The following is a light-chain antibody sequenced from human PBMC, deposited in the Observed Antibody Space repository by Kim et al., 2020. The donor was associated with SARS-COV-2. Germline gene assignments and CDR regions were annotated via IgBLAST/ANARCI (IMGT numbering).Light chain of an antibody. V-gene: IGLV3-1*01. CDR1: KLGDKY. J-gene: IGLJ2*01. CDR3: QAWDSSVV. Sequence: VSVSPGQSASITCSGDKLGDKYACWYQQKPGQSPVLVIYQDSKRPSGIPERFSGSNSGNTATLTISGTQAMDEADYYCQAWDSSVVFGGGTQLTVL. CDR2: QDS.